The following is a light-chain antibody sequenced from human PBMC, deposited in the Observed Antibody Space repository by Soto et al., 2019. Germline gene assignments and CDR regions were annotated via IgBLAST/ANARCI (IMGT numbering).Light chain of an antibody. Sequence: DIQMTQSPSTLSASVGESVTITCRARQTISSWLAWYQQKPGKAPKLLIYKASSLESGVPSRFSGSGSGTEFTLTISSLQPDDFASYYCQQYGSYSPWTFGQGTKVEIK. J-gene: IGKJ1*01. CDR1: QTISSW. CDR3: QQYGSYSPWT. V-gene: IGKV1-5*03. CDR2: KAS.